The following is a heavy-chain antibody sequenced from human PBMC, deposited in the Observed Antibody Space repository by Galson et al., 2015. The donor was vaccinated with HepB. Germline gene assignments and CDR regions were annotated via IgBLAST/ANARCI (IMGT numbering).Heavy chain of an antibody. D-gene: IGHD6-25*01. CDR1: GYTFTSYY. J-gene: IGHJ3*02. CDR3: ATAVRLADAFDI. V-gene: IGHV1-69-2*01. CDR2: VDPEAGET. Sequence: VKVSCKASGYTFTSYYMHWVQQAPGTGLEWMGLVDPEAGETIYAEKFQGRVTITADTSTDTAYMELSSLRSEDTAVYYCATAVRLADAFDIWGQGTMVTVSS.